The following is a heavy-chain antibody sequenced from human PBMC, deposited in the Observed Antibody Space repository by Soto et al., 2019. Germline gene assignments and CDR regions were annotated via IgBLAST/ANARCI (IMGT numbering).Heavy chain of an antibody. Sequence: QVQLQESGPGLVKPSQTLSLTCTVSGGSISSGGYYWSWIRQHPGKGLEWIGYIYYSGSTYYNPSLKSRVTISVDTSKNQFSLKLSSVTAADTAVYYCARGVGYCSGGSCYSASGLNYYYYYYMDVWGKGTTVTVSS. CDR3: ARGVGYCSGGSCYSASGLNYYYYYYMDV. J-gene: IGHJ6*03. D-gene: IGHD2-15*01. CDR2: IYYSGST. V-gene: IGHV4-31*03. CDR1: GGSISSGGYY.